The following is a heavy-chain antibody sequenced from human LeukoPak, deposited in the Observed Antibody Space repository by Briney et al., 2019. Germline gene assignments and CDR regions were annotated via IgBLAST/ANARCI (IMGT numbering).Heavy chain of an antibody. Sequence: GGSLRLSCAASGYTYSSHTTLWVRQAPGKGLEWVSAIDGSGVTSFYGDSVKARFTISRDNSKNTLYLQMNSLRAEDTALYYCAKRVAEQSTSWYIDIWGLGTMVTVSS. CDR3: AKRVAEQSTSWYIDI. CDR2: IDGSGVTS. D-gene: IGHD6-19*01. CDR1: GYTYSSHT. V-gene: IGHV3-23*02. J-gene: IGHJ3*02.